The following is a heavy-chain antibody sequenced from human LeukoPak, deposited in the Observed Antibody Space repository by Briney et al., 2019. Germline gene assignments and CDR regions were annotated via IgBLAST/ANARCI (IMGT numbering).Heavy chain of an antibody. CDR3: ARGGNRFGGFYFDY. CDR2: IHHSGRS. J-gene: IGHJ4*02. V-gene: IGHV4-31*03. D-gene: IGHD3-10*01. CDR1: ADSLSSGGYY. Sequence: PSQTLSLTCTVSADSLSSGGYYWAWIRQFPGKGLESIGFIHHSGRSRHNPSLKDRVAISVDTSRKQFALKLSSVTAADTAMYYCARGGNRFGGFYFDYWGQGIQVIVSS.